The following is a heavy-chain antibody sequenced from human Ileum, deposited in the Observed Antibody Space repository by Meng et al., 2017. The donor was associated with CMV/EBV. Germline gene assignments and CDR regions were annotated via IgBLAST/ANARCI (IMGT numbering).Heavy chain of an antibody. CDR3: AKGDGSYYESAFIV. V-gene: IGHV3-9*03. D-gene: IGHD3-10*01. CDR2: ISSDSDSI. Sequence: GGSLRLSCVASGFNCDEYAMHWVRQAPGKGLEWVSGISSDSDSIAYADSVKGRFTISRDNAKKSLYLQMNSLRVDDMALYYCAKGDGSYYESAFIVWGQGTMVTVSS. J-gene: IGHJ3*01. CDR1: GFNCDEYA.